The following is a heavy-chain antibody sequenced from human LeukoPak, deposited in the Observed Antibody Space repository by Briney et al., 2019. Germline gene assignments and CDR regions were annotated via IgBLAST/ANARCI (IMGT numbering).Heavy chain of an antibody. CDR2: ISYDGSNK. D-gene: IGHD4-17*01. CDR1: GFPFSSYA. Sequence: PGRSLRLSCAASGFPFSSYAMHWVRQAPGKGLEGVGVISYDGSNKYYADSVKGRFTISRDNSKNTLYLQMNSLRAEDTAVYYCARDAGGSTVTTSDFDYWGQGTLVTVSS. V-gene: IGHV3-30-3*01. J-gene: IGHJ4*02. CDR3: ARDAGGSTVTTSDFDY.